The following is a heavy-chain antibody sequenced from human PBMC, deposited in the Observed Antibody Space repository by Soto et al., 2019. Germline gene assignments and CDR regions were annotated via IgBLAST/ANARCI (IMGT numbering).Heavy chain of an antibody. J-gene: IGHJ4*02. D-gene: IGHD6-13*01. CDR2: IYSGGST. V-gene: IGHV3-53*01. CDR1: GFTVSSNY. CDR3: ARGSSSSWYPFDY. Sequence: GSLRLSCAASGFTVSSNYMSWVRQAPGKGLEWVSVIYSGGSTYYADSVKGRFTISRDNSKNTLYLQMNSLRAEDTAVYYCARGSSSSWYPFDYWGQGTLVTVSS.